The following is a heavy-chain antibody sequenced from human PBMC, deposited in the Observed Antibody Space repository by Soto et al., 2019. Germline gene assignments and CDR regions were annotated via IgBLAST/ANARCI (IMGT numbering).Heavy chain of an antibody. CDR2: ISSSGSTI. J-gene: IGHJ4*02. CDR1: GFTFSDYY. V-gene: IGHV3-11*01. Sequence: SLRLSCAASGFTFSDYYMSWIRQAPGKGLEWVSYISSSGSTIYYADSVKGRFTISRDNAKNSLYLQMNSLRAEDTAVYYCAGSGLVPYYFDYWGQGTLVTVSS. CDR3: AGSGLVPYYFDY. D-gene: IGHD6-19*01.